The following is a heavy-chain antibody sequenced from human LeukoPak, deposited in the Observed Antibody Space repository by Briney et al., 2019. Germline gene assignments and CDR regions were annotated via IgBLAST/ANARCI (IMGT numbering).Heavy chain of an antibody. D-gene: IGHD6-19*01. Sequence: GRSLRLSCAASGFTFSSYGMHWVRQAPGKGLEWVAVISYDGSNKYYADSVKGRFTISRDNSKNTLYLQMNSLRAEDTAVYYCAKGASSGWLGFDYWGQGTLVTVSS. V-gene: IGHV3-30*18. CDR3: AKGASSGWLGFDY. CDR2: ISYDGSNK. CDR1: GFTFSSYG. J-gene: IGHJ4*02.